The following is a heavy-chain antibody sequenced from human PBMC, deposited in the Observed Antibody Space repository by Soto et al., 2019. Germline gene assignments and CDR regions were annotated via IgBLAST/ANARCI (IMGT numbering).Heavy chain of an antibody. J-gene: IGHJ4*01. V-gene: IGHV3-23*01. CDR1: GFTFSKYA. D-gene: IGHD1-1*01. CDR2: ISGTAVST. CDR3: VNWNDEDVD. Sequence: EVVLLESGGGLAQPGGSLRLSCVASGFTFSKYAMNWVRQAPGKGLEWVASISGTAVSTDYADSVKGRFTISRDTSKNTVSLQMDNLRVEDTATYFCVNWNDEDVDWGQGTLVAVSS.